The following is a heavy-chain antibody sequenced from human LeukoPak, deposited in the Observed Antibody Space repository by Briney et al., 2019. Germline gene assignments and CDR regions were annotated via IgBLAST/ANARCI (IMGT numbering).Heavy chain of an antibody. D-gene: IGHD4-17*01. CDR1: GGSFSGYY. J-gene: IGHJ4*02. CDR3: ARTSYGDD. CDR2: ISSSSSYI. Sequence: ETLSLTCAVYGGSFSGYYWSWIRQPPGKGLEWVSSISSSSSYIYYADSVKGRFTISRDNAKNSLYLQMNSLRAEDTAMYYCARTSYGDDWGQGTLVTVSS. V-gene: IGHV3-21*04.